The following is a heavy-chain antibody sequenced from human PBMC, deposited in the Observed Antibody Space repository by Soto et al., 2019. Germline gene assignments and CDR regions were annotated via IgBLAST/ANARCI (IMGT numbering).Heavy chain of an antibody. V-gene: IGHV4-30-4*01. CDR1: GGSISSGDYY. CDR3: ARVGSSIAVRPLDY. Sequence: SETLSLTCTVSGGSISSGDYYWSWIRQPPGKGLEWIGYIYYSGSTYYNPSLKSRVTISVDTSKNQFSPKLSSVTAADTAVYYCARVGSSIAVRPLDYWGQGTLVTVSS. D-gene: IGHD6-6*01. J-gene: IGHJ4*02. CDR2: IYYSGST.